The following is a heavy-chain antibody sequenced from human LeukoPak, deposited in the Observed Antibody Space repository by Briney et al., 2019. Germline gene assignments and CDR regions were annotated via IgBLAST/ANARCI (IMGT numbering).Heavy chain of an antibody. V-gene: IGHV1-2*02. CDR1: GYTFTSYG. Sequence: ASVKVSCKASGYTFTSYGISCVRQAPGQGLEWMGWINPNSGGTNYAQKFQGRVTMTRDTSISTAYMELSRLRSDDTAVYYCARAGYCTNGVCPEDAFDIWGQGTMVTVSS. J-gene: IGHJ3*02. D-gene: IGHD2-8*01. CDR3: ARAGYCTNGVCPEDAFDI. CDR2: INPNSGGT.